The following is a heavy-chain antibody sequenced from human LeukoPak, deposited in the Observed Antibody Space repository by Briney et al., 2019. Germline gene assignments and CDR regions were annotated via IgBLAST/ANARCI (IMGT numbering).Heavy chain of an antibody. CDR2: IGQDGTEK. CDR1: GFSLSIYG. Sequence: RGGSLRLSCAASGFSLSIYGMTWVRQAPGKRLEWVANIGQDGTEKYYVDSVKGRFTISRDNAKNSQHLQMNSLRVEDTAVYYCARVGLWGSGRYYPDCWGQGTLVTVSS. D-gene: IGHD3-10*01. CDR3: ARVGLWGSGRYYPDC. V-gene: IGHV3-7*01. J-gene: IGHJ4*02.